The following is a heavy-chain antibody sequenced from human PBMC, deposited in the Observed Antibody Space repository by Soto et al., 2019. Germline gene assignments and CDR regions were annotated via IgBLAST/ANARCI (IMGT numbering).Heavy chain of an antibody. J-gene: IGHJ4*02. CDR2: INPKTGDT. CDR3: ARDNSGIEYDDFDY. D-gene: IGHD1-26*01. Sequence: QVQLVQSGAEVKKPGASVKVSCKASRYTFTGYYLHWVRQAPGQGLEWMGWINPKTGDTTYAQKFQGRVTLTRDTSISRAYMELGRLGSDDTAVYYCARDNSGIEYDDFDYWGQGTLVTVSS. CDR1: RYTFTGYY. V-gene: IGHV1-2*02.